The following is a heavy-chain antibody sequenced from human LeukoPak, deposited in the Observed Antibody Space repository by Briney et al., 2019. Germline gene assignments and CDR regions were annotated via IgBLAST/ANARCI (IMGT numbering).Heavy chain of an antibody. D-gene: IGHD5-12*01. CDR3: ARYSGYDDGYDY. CDR2: IYYSGST. V-gene: IGHV4-30-4*01. CDR1: GGSISSGDYY. Sequence: KSSETLSLTCTVSGGSISSGDYYWSWIRQPPGKGLERIGYIYYSGSTYYNPSLKSRVTISVDTSKNQFSLKLSSVTAADTAVYYCARYSGYDDGYDYWGQGTLVTVSS. J-gene: IGHJ4*02.